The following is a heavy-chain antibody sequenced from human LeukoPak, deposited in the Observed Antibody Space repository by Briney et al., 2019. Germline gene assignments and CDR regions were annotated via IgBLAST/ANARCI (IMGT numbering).Heavy chain of an antibody. CDR3: ARDRGLHFYYYYMDV. Sequence: SVKVSCKASGGTFSSYAISWVRQAPGQGLEWMGGIIPIFGTANYAQKFQGRVTITADESTSTAYMELSSLRSEDTAVYYCARDRGLHFYYYYMDVWGKGTTVTISS. CDR2: IIPIFGTA. V-gene: IGHV1-69*13. J-gene: IGHJ6*03. D-gene: IGHD4-11*01. CDR1: GGTFSSYA.